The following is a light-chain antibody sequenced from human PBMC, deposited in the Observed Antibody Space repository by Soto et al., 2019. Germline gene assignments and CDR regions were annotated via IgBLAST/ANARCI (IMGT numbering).Light chain of an antibody. CDR3: SSYVNYNTFVI. Sequence: QSALTQPASVSGSPGQSITISCTGTSRDVGGYNYVSWHQQHPGKAPKVIITEVSNRPSGVSNRFSGPKSGNTASLTISGLQAEDEADYYCSSYVNYNTFVIFGGGTKLTVL. CDR2: EVS. J-gene: IGLJ2*01. CDR1: SRDVGGYNY. V-gene: IGLV2-14*01.